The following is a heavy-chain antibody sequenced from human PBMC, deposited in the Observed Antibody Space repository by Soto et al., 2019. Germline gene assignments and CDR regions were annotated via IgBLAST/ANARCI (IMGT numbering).Heavy chain of an antibody. J-gene: IGHJ4*02. D-gene: IGHD3-22*01. CDR3: AKDKYFYDSSGDTLDY. Sequence: QVQVVESGGGVVQPGRSLRLSCAVSGFTFSDHAMHWVRQAPGKGLDWVAAISYDGSKKDYADSVKGRFTMSRDNSKNTLFLQMNSLSAEDTAVYYCAKDKYFYDSSGDTLDYWGQGTLVIVSS. CDR1: GFTFSDHA. V-gene: IGHV3-30*18. CDR2: ISYDGSKK.